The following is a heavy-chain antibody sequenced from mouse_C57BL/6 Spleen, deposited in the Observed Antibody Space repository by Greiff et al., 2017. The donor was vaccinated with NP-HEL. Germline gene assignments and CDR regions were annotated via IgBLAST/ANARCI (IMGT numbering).Heavy chain of an antibody. Sequence: VQLQQSGPELVKPGASVKISCKASGYAFSSSWMNWVKQRPGKGLEWIGRIYPGDGDTNYNGKFKGKATLTADKSSSTAYMQLSSLTSEDSAVYFCARAPFYDGYYWYFDVWGTGTTVTVSS. V-gene: IGHV1-82*01. D-gene: IGHD2-3*01. CDR2: IYPGDGDT. CDR3: ARAPFYDGYYWYFDV. J-gene: IGHJ1*03. CDR1: GYAFSSSW.